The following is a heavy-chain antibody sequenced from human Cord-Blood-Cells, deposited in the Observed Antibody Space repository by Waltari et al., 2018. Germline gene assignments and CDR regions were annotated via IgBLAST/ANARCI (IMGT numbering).Heavy chain of an antibody. CDR2: INSDGSST. D-gene: IGHD6-19*01. J-gene: IGHJ2*01. V-gene: IGHV3-74*01. CDR3: ARDPRERETAGTDWYFDL. CDR1: GFTFSSYW. Sequence: EVQLVESGGGLVQPGGSLRLSCAASGFTFSSYWMHWVRQAPGKGLVWVSRINSDGSSTSYADSVKGRFTISRDNAKNTLYLQMNSLRAEDTAVYYCARDPRERETAGTDWYFDLWGRGTLVTVSS.